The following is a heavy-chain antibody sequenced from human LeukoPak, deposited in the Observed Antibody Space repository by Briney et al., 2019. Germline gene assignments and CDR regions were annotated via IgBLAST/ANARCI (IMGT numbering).Heavy chain of an antibody. CDR2: IYFSRNT. CDR1: GGSISSYF. V-gene: IGHV4-59*01. Sequence: SETLSLTCNVSGGSISSYFWRWIRRTPGKGLEWIGDIYFSRNTNYSPSLESRVTISVDTSKNQFSLKLTSVTAADTAVYYCAREFGFGVGALCYSGQRILVTVSS. D-gene: IGHD1-26*01. J-gene: IGHJ4*02. CDR3: AREFGFGVGALCY.